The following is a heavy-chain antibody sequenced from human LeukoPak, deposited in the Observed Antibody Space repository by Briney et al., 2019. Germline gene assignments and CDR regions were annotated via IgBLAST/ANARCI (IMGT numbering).Heavy chain of an antibody. V-gene: IGHV3-20*04. J-gene: IGHJ4*02. CDR3: ATSWREGSGTYFRF. CDR2: INWSGTTP. Sequence: PGGSLRLSCAASGFTFDDFAMNWVRQAPGKGLEWVSGINWSGTTPTYGGSVKGRFTISRDNAKNSLFLQMNSLRGEDTALYYCATSWREGSGTYFRFWGQGTLVTVSS. CDR1: GFTFDDFA. D-gene: IGHD1-26*01.